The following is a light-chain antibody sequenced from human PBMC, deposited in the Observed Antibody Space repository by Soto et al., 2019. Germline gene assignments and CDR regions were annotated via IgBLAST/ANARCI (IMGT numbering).Light chain of an antibody. Sequence: AIRMTQSPSSLSASTGDRVTITCRASQGISSYLAWYQQKPGKAPKLLIYAASTVQSGVPSRFSGSGSGTDFTLTISFLQSEDFATYSCQQYYSYPAFGPGTKVDIK. J-gene: IGKJ3*01. CDR2: AAS. CDR3: QQYYSYPA. CDR1: QGISSY. V-gene: IGKV1-8*01.